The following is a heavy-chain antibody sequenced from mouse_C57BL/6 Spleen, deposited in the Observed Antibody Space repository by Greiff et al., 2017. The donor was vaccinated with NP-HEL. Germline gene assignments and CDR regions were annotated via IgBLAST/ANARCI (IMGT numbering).Heavy chain of an antibody. CDR2: IDPSDSET. CDR1: GYTFTSYW. V-gene: IGHV1-52*01. D-gene: IGHD1-1*01. CDR3: ARWSYYYGSSWYFDV. Sequence: QVQLQQPGAELVRPGSSVKLSCKASGYTFTSYWMHWVKQRPIQGLEWIGNIDPSDSETHYNQKFKDKATLTVDKSSSTAYMQLSSLTSEDSAVYYCARWSYYYGSSWYFDVWGTGTTVTVSS. J-gene: IGHJ1*03.